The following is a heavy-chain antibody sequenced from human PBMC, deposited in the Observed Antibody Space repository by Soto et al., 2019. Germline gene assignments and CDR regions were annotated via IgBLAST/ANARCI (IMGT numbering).Heavy chain of an antibody. V-gene: IGHV4-30-2*01. CDR2: IYHSGGT. CDR1: GDSISSGGYS. J-gene: IGHJ5*02. CDR3: ARSVDP. Sequence: SETLSLTCAVSGDSISSGGYSWDWIRQPPGKGLEWIGYIYHSGGTDYNQSLKSRVTITVDSSNNQFSLKLSSVTAADTAVYYCARSVDPWGQGTLVTVSS.